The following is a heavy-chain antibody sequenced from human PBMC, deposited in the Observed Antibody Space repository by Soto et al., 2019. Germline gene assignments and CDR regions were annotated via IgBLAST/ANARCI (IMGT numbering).Heavy chain of an antibody. CDR2: IRGSGGPT. J-gene: IGHJ4*02. CDR1: GFIFSNYA. Sequence: DVQLLESGGDLVQPGGSLRLSCAASGFIFSNYAMSWVRQAPGKGLEWVSLIRGSGGPTNYADSVKGRFTVSRDNSKNILLLQMNSLRAEDTAGYYCVKDFRVGYDWTHDWGQGTLVTVSS. V-gene: IGHV3-23*01. D-gene: IGHD5-12*01. CDR3: VKDFRVGYDWTHD.